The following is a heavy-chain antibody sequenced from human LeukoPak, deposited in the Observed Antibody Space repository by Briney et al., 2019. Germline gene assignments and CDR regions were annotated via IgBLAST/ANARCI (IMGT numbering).Heavy chain of an antibody. V-gene: IGHV4-30-4*01. CDR1: GGSISSGDYY. J-gene: IGHJ4*02. CDR2: IYCSGST. CDR3: ARVGYDSSGYYSYYFDY. D-gene: IGHD3-22*01. Sequence: SETLSLTCTVSGGSISSGDYYWSWIRQPPGKGLEWIGYIYCSGSTYYNPSLKSRVTISVDTSKNQFSLKLSSVTAADTAVYYCARVGYDSSGYYSYYFDYWGQGTLVTVSS.